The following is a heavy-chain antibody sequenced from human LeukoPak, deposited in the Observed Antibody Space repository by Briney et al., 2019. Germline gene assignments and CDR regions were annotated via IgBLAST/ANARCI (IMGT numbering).Heavy chain of an antibody. J-gene: IGHJ4*02. CDR2: INSDGSWT. CDR1: GNYW. V-gene: IGHV3-74*01. CDR3: AKDSSGWSFDY. Sequence: SGGSLRLSCAASGNYWMHWVRQAPGKGLVWVSHINSDGSWTSYADSVKGRFTISRDDSKNTLYLQMNSLRAEDTAVYYCAKDSSGWSFDYWGQGTLVTVSS. D-gene: IGHD6-19*01.